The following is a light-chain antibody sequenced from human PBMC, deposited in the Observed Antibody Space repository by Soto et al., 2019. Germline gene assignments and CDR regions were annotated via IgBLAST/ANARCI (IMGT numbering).Light chain of an antibody. Sequence: QSVLSQPASVSGSPGQSITISCTGTSSDVGSNNLVSWYQQHPGKAPKLMIYEVSKRPSGISNRFSGSKSGNTSSLSIFGLQAEDEADYYCCSYAGRRAPYDFGAGTKVTVL. J-gene: IGLJ1*01. CDR2: EVS. CDR3: CSYAGRRAPYD. V-gene: IGLV2-23*02. CDR1: SSDVGSNNL.